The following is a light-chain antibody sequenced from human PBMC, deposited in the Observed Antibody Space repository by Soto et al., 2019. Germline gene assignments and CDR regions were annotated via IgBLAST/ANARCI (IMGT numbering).Light chain of an antibody. CDR3: QQSYSTPWT. J-gene: IGKJ1*01. CDR2: AAS. Sequence: DIQMTQSPSSLSASVGARVTITCLASQSISSYLNWYQQKPGKAPKLLIYAASSLQSGVPSRFSGSGSGTDFTLTISSLQPEDFATYYCQQSYSTPWTFGQGTKVDI. V-gene: IGKV1-39*01. CDR1: QSISSY.